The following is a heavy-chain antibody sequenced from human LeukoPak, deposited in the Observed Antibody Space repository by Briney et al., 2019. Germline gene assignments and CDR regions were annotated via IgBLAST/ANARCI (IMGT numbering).Heavy chain of an antibody. D-gene: IGHD3-10*01. Sequence: GGSLRLSCAASGFTFTNYWMSWVRQAPGKGLEWVANIKADGSEKFYVDSVKGRFTISRDDAKNSLYLQMNSLRAEDTAVYYCARESSVVRGVITDFDYWGQGTLVTVSS. CDR2: IKADGSEK. CDR1: GFTFTNYW. J-gene: IGHJ4*02. CDR3: ARESSVVRGVITDFDY. V-gene: IGHV3-7*01.